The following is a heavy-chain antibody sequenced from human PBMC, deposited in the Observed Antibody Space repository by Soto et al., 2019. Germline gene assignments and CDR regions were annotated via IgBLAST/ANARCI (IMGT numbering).Heavy chain of an antibody. CDR2: LSGGGSNT. Sequence: GGSLRLSCAASGFSFITYSMAWVRQTPGKGLAWVSGLSGGGSNTFYADSVQGRFTISVDNSKNTVYLQMNSLRVEDTAVYYCARWDGYGDVWGQGTLVTVSS. D-gene: IGHD4-17*01. J-gene: IGHJ4*02. CDR1: GFSFITYS. CDR3: ARWDGYGDV. V-gene: IGHV3-23*01.